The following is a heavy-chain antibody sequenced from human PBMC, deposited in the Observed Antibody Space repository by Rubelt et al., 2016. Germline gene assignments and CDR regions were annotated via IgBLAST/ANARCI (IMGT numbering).Heavy chain of an antibody. V-gene: IGHV3-23*01. CDR3: AKDLIYAVAGLGYYYYGMDV. Sequence: GSGGGLVQPGGSLRLSCAASGFTFSSYAMSWVRQAPGKGLEWVSAISGSGGSTYYADSVKGRFTISRDNSKNTLYLQMNSLRAEDTAVYYCAKDLIYAVAGLGYYYYGMDVWGQGTTVTVSS. CDR2: ISGSGGST. D-gene: IGHD6-19*01. CDR1: GFTFSSYA. J-gene: IGHJ6*02.